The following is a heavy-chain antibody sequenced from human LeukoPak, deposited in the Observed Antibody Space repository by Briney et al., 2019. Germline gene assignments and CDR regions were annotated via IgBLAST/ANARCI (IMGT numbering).Heavy chain of an antibody. CDR1: GFTFSSYG. CDR2: IWYDGSNK. CDR3: AKDSSVGATGGVFDD. J-gene: IGHJ5*02. Sequence: PGGSLRLSCAASGFTFSSYGMHWVRQAPGKGPEWVAVIWYDGSNKYYPDSVKGRFTISRDNPKNTLYLQMNSLRAEDTAVYYCAKDSSVGATGGVFDDWGQGTLVTVSS. D-gene: IGHD1-26*01. V-gene: IGHV3-33*06.